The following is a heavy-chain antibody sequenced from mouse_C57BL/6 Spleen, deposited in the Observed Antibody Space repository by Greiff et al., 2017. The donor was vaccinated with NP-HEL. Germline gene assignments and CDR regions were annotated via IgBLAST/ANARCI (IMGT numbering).Heavy chain of an antibody. J-gene: IGHJ4*01. Sequence: QVQLQQPGAELVKPGASVKLSCKASGYTFTSYWMHWVKQRPGQGLEWIGMIHPNSGSTNYNEKLKSKATLTVDKSSSTAYMQLSSLTSEDSAVCNCARSMIKGAKDYWGQGTSVTVSS. D-gene: IGHD2-4*01. V-gene: IGHV1-64*01. CDR2: IHPNSGST. CDR3: ARSMIKGAKDY. CDR1: GYTFTSYW.